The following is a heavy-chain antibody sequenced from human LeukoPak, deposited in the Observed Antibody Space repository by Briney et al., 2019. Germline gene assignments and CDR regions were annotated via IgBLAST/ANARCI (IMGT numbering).Heavy chain of an antibody. Sequence: SETLSLTCTVSGGSISSYYWSWIRQPPGKGLEWIGYIYYSGSTNYNPSLKSRVTISVDTSKNQFSLKLSSMTAADTAVYYCARALLPEDFDYWGQGTLVTVSS. J-gene: IGHJ4*02. CDR1: GGSISSYY. V-gene: IGHV4-59*01. CDR2: IYYSGST. CDR3: ARALLPEDFDY. D-gene: IGHD2/OR15-2a*01.